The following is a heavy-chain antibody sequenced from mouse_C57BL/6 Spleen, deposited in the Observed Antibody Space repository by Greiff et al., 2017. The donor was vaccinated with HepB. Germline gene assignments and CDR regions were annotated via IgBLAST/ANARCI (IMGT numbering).Heavy chain of an antibody. CDR2: IHPNSGST. CDR3: ARWGRLPYFDY. Sequence: QVQLQQPGAELVKPGASVKLSCKASGYTFTSYWMHWVKQRPGQGLEWIGMIHPNSGSTNYNEKFKSKATLTVDKSSSTAYMQLSSLTSEDSAVYYCARWGRLPYFDYWGQGTTLTVSS. J-gene: IGHJ2*01. D-gene: IGHD2-2*01. V-gene: IGHV1-64*01. CDR1: GYTFTSYW.